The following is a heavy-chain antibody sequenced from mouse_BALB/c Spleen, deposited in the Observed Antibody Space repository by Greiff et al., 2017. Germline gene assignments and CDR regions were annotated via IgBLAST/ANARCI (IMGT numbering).Heavy chain of an antibody. D-gene: IGHD2-10*02. V-gene: IGHV1-39*01. J-gene: IGHJ4*01. Sequence: VQLKESGPELEKPGASVKISCKASGYSFTGYNMNWVKQSNGKSLEWIGNIDPYYGGTSYNQKFKGKATLTVDKSSSTAYMQLKSLTSEDSAVYYCARKGEYGNYDAMDYWGQGTSVTVSS. CDR2: IDPYYGGT. CDR3: ARKGEYGNYDAMDY. CDR1: GYSFTGYN.